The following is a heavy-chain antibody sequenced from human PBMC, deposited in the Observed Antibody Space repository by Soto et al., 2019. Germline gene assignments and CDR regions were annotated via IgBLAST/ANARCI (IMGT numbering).Heavy chain of an antibody. D-gene: IGHD5-12*01. CDR2: IYYSGST. CDR1: GGSISSYY. V-gene: IGHV4-59*08. CDR3: ARHPPPKYSGYDPAWYYYMDV. Sequence: SETLSLTCTVSGGSISSYYWSWIRQPPGKGLEWIGYIYYSGSTNYNPSLKSRVTISVDTSKNQFSLKLSSVTAADTAVYYCARHPPPKYSGYDPAWYYYMDVWGKGTTVTVSS. J-gene: IGHJ6*03.